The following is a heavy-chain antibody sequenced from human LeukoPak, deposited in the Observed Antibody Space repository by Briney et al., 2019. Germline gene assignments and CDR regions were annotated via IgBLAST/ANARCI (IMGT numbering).Heavy chain of an antibody. Sequence: GTSLRLSCAASGFTFSDYPMHWVRQAPGKGLEWVAVTPFDGSNKYYADSVKGRFTISRDNFKNTLFLQMNSLRTEDTAVYYCARNTRGYSYGYEAFDVLGQGTMVTVSS. CDR1: GFTFSDYP. D-gene: IGHD5-18*01. CDR2: TPFDGSNK. J-gene: IGHJ3*01. V-gene: IGHV3-30-3*01. CDR3: ARNTRGYSYGYEAFDV.